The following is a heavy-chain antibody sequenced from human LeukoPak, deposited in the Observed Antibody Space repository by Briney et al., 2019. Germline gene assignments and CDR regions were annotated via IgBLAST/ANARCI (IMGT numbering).Heavy chain of an antibody. Sequence: GGSLRLSCAASGFTFSSYDMHWVRQATGKGLEWVSAIGTAGDTYYPGSVKGRFTISRENAKNSLYLQMNSLRAGDTAVYYCARAVGSGRDKDAFDIWGQGTMVTVSS. CDR1: GFTFSSYD. CDR2: IGTAGDT. J-gene: IGHJ3*02. D-gene: IGHD3-10*01. V-gene: IGHV3-13*01. CDR3: ARAVGSGRDKDAFDI.